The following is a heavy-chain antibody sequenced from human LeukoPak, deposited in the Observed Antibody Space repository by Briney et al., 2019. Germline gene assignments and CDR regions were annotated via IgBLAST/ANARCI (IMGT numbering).Heavy chain of an antibody. V-gene: IGHV3-30-3*01. CDR1: GFTFSSYA. D-gene: IGHD4-17*01. Sequence: PGRSLRLSCAASGFTFSSYAMHWVRQAPGKGLEWVAVISYDGSNKYYADSVKGRFTISRDNSKNTLYLQMNSLRAEDTAVYYCARDRAVTTRVFDYWGQGTLVTVSS. CDR3: ARDRAVTTRVFDY. J-gene: IGHJ4*02. CDR2: ISYDGSNK.